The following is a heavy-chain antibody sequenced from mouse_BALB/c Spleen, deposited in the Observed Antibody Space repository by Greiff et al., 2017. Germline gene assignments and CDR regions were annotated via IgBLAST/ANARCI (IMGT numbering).Heavy chain of an antibody. V-gene: IGHV1-69*02. J-gene: IGHJ4*01. CDR2: IDPSDSET. CDR3: ASGGGSSYVMDY. CDR1: GYTFTSYW. Sequence: QVQLQQPGAELVKPGAPVKLSCKASGYTFTSYWMNWVKQRPGRGLEWIGRIDPSDSETHYNQKFKDKATLTVDKSSSTAYIQLSSLTSEDSAVYYCASGGGSSYVMDYWGQGTSVTVSS. D-gene: IGHD1-1*01.